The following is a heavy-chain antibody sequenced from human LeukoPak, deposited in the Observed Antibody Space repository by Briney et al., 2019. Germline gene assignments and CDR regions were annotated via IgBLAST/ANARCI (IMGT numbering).Heavy chain of an antibody. CDR1: GFTFSSYW. V-gene: IGHV3-7*01. CDR2: IKQDGSVK. D-gene: IGHD2-8*01. Sequence: GGSLRLSCAASGFTFSSYWMTWVRQAPGKGLEWVANIKQDGSVKQYVGSVKGRFTISRDNAKNSLYLQMNSLRAEDTAVYYCARDTNGWNDYWGQGTPVTVSS. CDR3: ARDTNGWNDY. J-gene: IGHJ4*02.